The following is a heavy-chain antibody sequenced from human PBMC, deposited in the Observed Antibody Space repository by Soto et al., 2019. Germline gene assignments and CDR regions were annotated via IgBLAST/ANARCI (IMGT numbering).Heavy chain of an antibody. CDR2: ISSTTNYI. CDR3: AREAEDRTSNFDY. Sequence: VGSLRLSCAASGFTFTSYSMNWVRQAPGKGLEWVSSISSTTNYIYYADGMKGRFTVSRDNAKNSVYLEMNSLSAEDTAVYYCAREAEDRTSNFDYWGQGTLVPVSS. J-gene: IGHJ4*02. V-gene: IGHV3-21*01. CDR1: GFTFTSYS.